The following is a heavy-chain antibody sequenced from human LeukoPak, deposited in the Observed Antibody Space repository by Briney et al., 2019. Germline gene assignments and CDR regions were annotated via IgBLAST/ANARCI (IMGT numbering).Heavy chain of an antibody. Sequence: GASVKVSCKASGYTFTGYYMHWVRQAPGQGLEWMGWINPNSGGTNYAQKFQGRVTMTRDTSISTAYMELSRLRSDDTAVYYCARDLATRDGYFDYWGQGTLVTVSS. CDR3: ARDLATRDGYFDY. CDR1: GYTFTGYY. J-gene: IGHJ4*02. V-gene: IGHV1-2*02. CDR2: INPNSGGT. D-gene: IGHD5-24*01.